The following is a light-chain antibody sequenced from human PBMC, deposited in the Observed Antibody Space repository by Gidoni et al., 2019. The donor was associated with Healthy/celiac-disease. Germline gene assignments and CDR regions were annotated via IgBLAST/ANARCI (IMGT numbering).Light chain of an antibody. CDR3: SSYTSSSTLLV. J-gene: IGLJ2*01. V-gene: IGLV2-14*03. CDR1: SSDVGGYNY. Sequence: QSALTQPASVSGSPGQSITISCTGTSSDVGGYNYVSWYQHHPGKAPKLMIYDVSNRPSGVSNRFSGSKSGNTASLTISGLQAEDEADYYCSSYTSSSTLLVFGGGTKLXVX. CDR2: DVS.